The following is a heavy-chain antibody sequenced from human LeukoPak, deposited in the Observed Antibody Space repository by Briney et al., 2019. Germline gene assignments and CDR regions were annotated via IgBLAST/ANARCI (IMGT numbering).Heavy chain of an antibody. CDR2: INHSGST. J-gene: IGHJ6*03. Sequence: SETLSLTCAVYGGSFSGYYWSWIRQPPGKGLEWIGGINHSGSTNYNPSLKSRVTISVDTSKNQFSLKLSSVTAADTAVYYCARGRLDQYYDFWSGYYSYYYYYMDVWGKGTTVTVSS. CDR3: ARGRLDQYYDFWSGYYSYYYYYMDV. V-gene: IGHV4-34*01. D-gene: IGHD3-3*01. CDR1: GGSFSGYY.